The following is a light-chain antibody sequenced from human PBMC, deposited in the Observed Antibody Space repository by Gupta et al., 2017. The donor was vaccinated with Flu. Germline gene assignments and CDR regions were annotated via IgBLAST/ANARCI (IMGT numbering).Light chain of an antibody. Sequence: GIPERFSGSNSGSTATLTVSRVEAEDEADYFCHRWDTYGRHHVFGGGTRLTVL. J-gene: IGLJ2*01. V-gene: IGLV3-21*02. CDR3: HRWDTYGRHHV.